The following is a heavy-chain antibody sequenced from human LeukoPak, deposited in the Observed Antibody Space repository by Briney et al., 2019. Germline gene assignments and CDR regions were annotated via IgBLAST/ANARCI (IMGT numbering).Heavy chain of an antibody. CDR2: INHSGST. CDR3: ARWEGGSHYDFDY. Sequence: SETLSLTCAVYGGSFSGYYWSWIRQPPGKGLEWIGEINHSGSTNYNPSLKSRVTISIDTSKNQFSLKLSSVTAADTAVYYCARWEGGSHYDFDYWGQGTLVTVSS. CDR1: GGSFSGYY. D-gene: IGHD1-26*01. J-gene: IGHJ4*02. V-gene: IGHV4-34*01.